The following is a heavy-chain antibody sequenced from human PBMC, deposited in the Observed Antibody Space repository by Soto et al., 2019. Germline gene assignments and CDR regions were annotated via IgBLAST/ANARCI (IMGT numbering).Heavy chain of an antibody. V-gene: IGHV4-61*01. Sequence: SETLSLTCTVSGGSVSSGSYYWSWIRQPPGKGLEWIGYIYYSGSTNYNPSLKSRVTISVDTSKNQFSLKLSSVTAADTAVYYCARQPTGLYYYYGMDVWGQGTTVTVSS. CDR2: IYYSGST. CDR1: GGSVSSGSYY. J-gene: IGHJ6*02. CDR3: ARQPTGLYYYYGMDV.